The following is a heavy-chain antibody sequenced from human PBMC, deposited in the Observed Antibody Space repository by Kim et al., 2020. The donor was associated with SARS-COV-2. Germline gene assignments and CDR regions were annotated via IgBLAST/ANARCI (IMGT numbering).Heavy chain of an antibody. J-gene: IGHJ6*02. CDR1: GYTFTSYA. Sequence: ASVKVSCKASGYTFTSYAMHWVRQAPGQRLEWMGWINAGNGNTKYSQKFQGRVTITRDTSASTAYMELSSLRSEDTAVYYCARGDQLPDYYYYGMDVWGQGTTVTVSS. V-gene: IGHV1-3*01. CDR3: ARGDQLPDYYYYGMDV. CDR2: INAGNGNT. D-gene: IGHD2-2*01.